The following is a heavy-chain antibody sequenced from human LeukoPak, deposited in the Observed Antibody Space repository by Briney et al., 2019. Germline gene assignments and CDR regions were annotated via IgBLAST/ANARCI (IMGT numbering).Heavy chain of an antibody. Sequence: PGGSLRLSCAASGFTFSSYEMNWVRQAPGKGLEWVSYISSSGSTIYYADSVRGRFTISRDNAKNSLYLQMNSLRAEDTAVYYCAGFKASGSYFFAFDIWGQGTMVTVSS. CDR3: AGFKASGSYFFAFDI. D-gene: IGHD1-26*01. CDR2: ISSSGSTI. J-gene: IGHJ3*02. V-gene: IGHV3-48*03. CDR1: GFTFSSYE.